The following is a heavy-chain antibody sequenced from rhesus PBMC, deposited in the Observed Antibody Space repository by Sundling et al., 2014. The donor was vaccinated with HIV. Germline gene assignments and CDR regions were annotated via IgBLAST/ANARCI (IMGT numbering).Heavy chain of an antibody. CDR2: IHGNSATT. D-gene: IGHD2-39*02. CDR3: AIRRAVVSSGGFDV. Sequence: QVQLQESGPGLVKPSETLSLTCTVSIASISSYWWTWIRQPPGKGLEWIGEIHGNSATTYYNPSLKSRVTISKDTSKNQFSLNLTSVTAADTAVYYCAIRRAVVSSGGFDVWGPGVFVTVSS. V-gene: IGHV4-80*01. CDR1: IASISSYW. J-gene: IGHJ5-1*01.